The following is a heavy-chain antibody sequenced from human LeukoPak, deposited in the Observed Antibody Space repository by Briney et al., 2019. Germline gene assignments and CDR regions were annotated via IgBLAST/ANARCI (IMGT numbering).Heavy chain of an antibody. CDR2: IKSKTDGGTT. J-gene: IGHJ6*02. Sequence: NPAGSLRLSCVASGFIFSNVWMSWVRQAPGKGLEWVGRIKSKTDGGTTDDAAPVKGRFTISRDDSKNTLYLQMNSLKTEDTAVYFCTTPPLYCRSTSCPLGDDWGLGTTVTVSS. CDR1: GFIFSNVW. CDR3: TTPPLYCRSTSCPLGDD. D-gene: IGHD2-2*01. V-gene: IGHV3-15*01.